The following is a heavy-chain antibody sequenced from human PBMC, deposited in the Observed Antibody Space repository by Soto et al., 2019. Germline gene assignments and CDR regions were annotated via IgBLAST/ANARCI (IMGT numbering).Heavy chain of an antibody. Sequence: PGGSLRLSCAASGFTFSSYAMSWVRQAPGKGLEWVSVVSGSGGGTYYADSVKGRFIISRDNSKNTLYLQMNSLRAEDTAIYYCAKDGYDFWSGPANVWGKGTTVTVSS. J-gene: IGHJ6*04. CDR3: AKDGYDFWSGPANV. CDR1: GFTFSSYA. CDR2: VSGSGGGT. D-gene: IGHD3-3*01. V-gene: IGHV3-23*01.